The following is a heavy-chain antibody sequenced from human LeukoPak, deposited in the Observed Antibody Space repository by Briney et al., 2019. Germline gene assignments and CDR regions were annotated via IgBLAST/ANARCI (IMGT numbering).Heavy chain of an antibody. J-gene: IGHJ4*02. CDR3: ARGGASVTFDY. Sequence: ASVKVSCKASGYTFTSYGISWVRQAPGQGLEWMGWISAYNGNTNYAQKLQGRVTMTTDSSTSTAYMEMTRLRSDDTAVYFCARGGASVTFDYWGQGTLVTVSS. CDR2: ISAYNGNT. CDR1: GYTFTSYG. D-gene: IGHD1-26*01. V-gene: IGHV1-18*01.